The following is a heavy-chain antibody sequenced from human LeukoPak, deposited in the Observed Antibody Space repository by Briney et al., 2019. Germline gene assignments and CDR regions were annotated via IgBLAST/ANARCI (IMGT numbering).Heavy chain of an antibody. D-gene: IGHD1-1*01. Sequence: ASVKVSCKASGYTFTGYYMHWVRQAPGQGLEWMGWINPNSGGTNYAQKFQGRVTMTRDTSISTAYMELSRLRSDDTAVYYCARRQLPGPYWAYWGQGTLVTVSS. CDR2: INPNSGGT. V-gene: IGHV1-2*02. J-gene: IGHJ4*02. CDR1: GYTFTGYY. CDR3: ARRQLPGPYWAY.